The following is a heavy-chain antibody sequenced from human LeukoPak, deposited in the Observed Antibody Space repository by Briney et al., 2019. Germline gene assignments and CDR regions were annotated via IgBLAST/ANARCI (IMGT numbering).Heavy chain of an antibody. J-gene: IGHJ4*02. CDR3: MVYGGVAATTFDY. V-gene: IGHV3-73*01. CDR1: GFTFSGSA. D-gene: IGHD2-15*01. CDR2: IRSKANSYAT. Sequence: GGSLRLSCAASGFTFSGSAMHWVRQASGKGLEWVGRIRSKANSYATAYAASVKGRFTISRDDSKNTAYLQMNSLKTEDTAVYHCMVYGGVAATTFDYWGQGTLVTVSS.